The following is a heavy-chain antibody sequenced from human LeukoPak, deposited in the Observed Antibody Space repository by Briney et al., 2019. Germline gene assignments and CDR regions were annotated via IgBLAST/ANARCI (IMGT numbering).Heavy chain of an antibody. J-gene: IGHJ4*02. CDR1: GFTFSYYA. D-gene: IGHD1-1*01. V-gene: IGHV3-23*01. CDR2: ISGIGDTT. CDR3: ANLRASLWIPEFDY. Sequence: GTLRLSCAASGFTFSYYAMSWVRQAPGKGLEWVSTISGIGDTTYYADSVKGRITISRDNSKNTLFLHMNSLRAEDTAVYYCANLRASLWIPEFDYWGQGTLVTVSS.